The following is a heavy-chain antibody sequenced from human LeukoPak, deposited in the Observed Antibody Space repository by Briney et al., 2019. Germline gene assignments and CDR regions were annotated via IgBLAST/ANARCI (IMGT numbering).Heavy chain of an antibody. CDR2: ISYDGTNK. J-gene: IGHJ6*03. CDR1: GFTFSSYS. V-gene: IGHV3-30*03. CDR3: ARAHLSSASTDYMTV. Sequence: PGGSLRLSCAASGFTFSSYSMNWVRQVPGKGLEWVAIISYDGTNKYYADSVKGRFTISRGSSKNTLYLQMNSLRPEDTAVYYCARAHLSSASTDYMTVWGKGTTVTVSS. D-gene: IGHD6-6*01.